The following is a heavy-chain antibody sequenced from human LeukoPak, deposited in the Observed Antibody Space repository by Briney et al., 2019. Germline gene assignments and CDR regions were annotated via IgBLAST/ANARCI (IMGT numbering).Heavy chain of an antibody. V-gene: IGHV2-5*02. Sequence: ESGPTLVNPTQTLTLTCTFSGFSLSTSGVGVGWIRQPPGKALEWLAVVYWDDVKRYSPSLKSRFTIAKDTSKNQVVLTMTNMDPVDTATYYCARPWYNWNDYFYYMDVWGKGTTVTVSS. CDR3: ARPWYNWNDYFYYMDV. D-gene: IGHD1-1*01. CDR2: VYWDDVK. CDR1: GFSLSTSGVG. J-gene: IGHJ6*03.